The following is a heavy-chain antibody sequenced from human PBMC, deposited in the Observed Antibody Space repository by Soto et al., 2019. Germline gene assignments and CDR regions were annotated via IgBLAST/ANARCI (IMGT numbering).Heavy chain of an antibody. CDR2: IWYDGSNK. CDR3: ARDFAPIAAAGDNWFDP. V-gene: IGHV3-33*01. CDR1: GFTFSSYG. D-gene: IGHD6-13*01. Sequence: GGSLRLSCAASGFTFSSYGMHWVRQAPGKGLEWVAVIWYDGSNKYYADSVKGRFTISRDNSKNTLYLQMNSLRAEDTAVYYCARDFAPIAAAGDNWFDPWGQGTLVTVSS. J-gene: IGHJ5*02.